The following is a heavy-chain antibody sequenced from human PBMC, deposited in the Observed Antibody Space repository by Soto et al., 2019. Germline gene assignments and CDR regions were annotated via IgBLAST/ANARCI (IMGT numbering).Heavy chain of an antibody. D-gene: IGHD2-15*01. V-gene: IGHV3-7*01. CDR3: ARGVRCSGWTCLAWEHFDY. Sequence: EVQLVESGGGLVQPGGSLRLSCAASGFTFSNFWMDWVRQAPGKGLEWVANIKQGGSETYYVDSVKGRFTISRDNAKNSLYRHMNSPRAEDTVVYYCARGVRCSGWTCLAWEHFDYCCQGSLVTVSS. CDR1: GFTFSNFW. CDR2: IKQGGSET. J-gene: IGHJ4*02.